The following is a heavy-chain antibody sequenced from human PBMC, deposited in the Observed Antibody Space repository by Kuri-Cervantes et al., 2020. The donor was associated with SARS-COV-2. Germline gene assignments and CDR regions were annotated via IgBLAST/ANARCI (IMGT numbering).Heavy chain of an antibody. V-gene: IGHV3-21*04. CDR3: ARDGRAYSSSWQPSYY. Sequence: GGSLRLSCAASGFTFISYSINWVRQAPGKGLEWVSSISSSSSYIYYADSVKGRFTISRDNAKTSLYLQLNSLRAEDTALYYCARDGRAYSSSWQPSYYWGQGTLVTVSS. CDR1: GFTFISYS. D-gene: IGHD6-13*01. J-gene: IGHJ4*02. CDR2: ISSSSSYI.